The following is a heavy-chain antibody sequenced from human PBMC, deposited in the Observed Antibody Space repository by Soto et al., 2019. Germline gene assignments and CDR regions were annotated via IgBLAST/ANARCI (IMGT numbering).Heavy chain of an antibody. CDR1: GGSISSSSYY. D-gene: IGHD3-16*01. Sequence: QLQLQESGPGLVKPSETLSLTCTVSGGSISSSSYYWGWIRQPPGKGLEWIGSIYYSGSTYYNPSLKSRVTIAVDTSKNQFSLKLSSVTAADTAVYYCAKSQRGRCGMDVWGQGTTVTVSS. CDR2: IYYSGST. V-gene: IGHV4-39*01. CDR3: AKSQRGRCGMDV. J-gene: IGHJ6*02.